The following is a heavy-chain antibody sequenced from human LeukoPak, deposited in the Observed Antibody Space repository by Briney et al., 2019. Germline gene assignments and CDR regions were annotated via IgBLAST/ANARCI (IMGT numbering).Heavy chain of an antibody. CDR2: IIPIFGTA. J-gene: IGHJ3*02. CDR3: ARDLGDSSGYGAFDI. Sequence: ASVKVSCKASGGTFSSYAISWVRQAPGQGLEWMGRIIPIFGTANYAQKFQGRVTITADESTSTAYMELSSLRSEDTAVYYCARDLGDSSGYGAFDIWGQGTMVTVSS. D-gene: IGHD3-22*01. V-gene: IGHV1-69*13. CDR1: GGTFSSYA.